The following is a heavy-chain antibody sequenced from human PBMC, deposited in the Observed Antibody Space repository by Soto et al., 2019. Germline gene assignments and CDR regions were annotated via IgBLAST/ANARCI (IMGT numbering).Heavy chain of an antibody. J-gene: IGHJ5*02. CDR3: ARDAYDFWSGYSRTWFDP. CDR2: ISAYNGNT. D-gene: IGHD3-3*01. V-gene: IGHV1-18*01. CDR1: GYTFTSDG. Sequence: GASVKVSCKGSGYTFTSDGISWVRKATGQGLEWMGWISAYNGNTNYAQKLQGRVSMTTDTSTSTAYMELRSLRSDDTAVYYCARDAYDFWSGYSRTWFDPWGQGTLVTVSS.